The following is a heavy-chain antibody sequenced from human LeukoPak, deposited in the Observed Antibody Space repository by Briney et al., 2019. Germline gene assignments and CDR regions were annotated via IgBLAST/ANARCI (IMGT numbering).Heavy chain of an antibody. V-gene: IGHV4-59*01. CDR2: IFHGGST. Sequence: SETLSLTCTVSGGSISSYYWSWLRQPPGKGLEWIGYIFHGGSTNYNPSLKSRLTILLDTPKNQFSLRVSSVTAADTAVYYCASGMGYFFDYWGQGTLVTVSS. D-gene: IGHD6-13*01. CDR3: ASGMGYFFDY. J-gene: IGHJ4*02. CDR1: GGSISSYY.